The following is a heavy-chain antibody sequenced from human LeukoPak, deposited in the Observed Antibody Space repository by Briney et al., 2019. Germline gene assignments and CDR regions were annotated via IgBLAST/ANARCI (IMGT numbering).Heavy chain of an antibody. CDR2: INPSGGST. Sequence: GASVKVSCKASGYTFTSYYMHWVRQAPGQGLEWMGIINPSGGSTSYAQKFQGRVTMTGDTSTSTVYVELSSLRSEDTAVYYCARGLHRGYSSSRDFDYWGQGTLVTVSS. J-gene: IGHJ4*02. CDR3: ARGLHRGYSSSRDFDY. D-gene: IGHD6-13*01. V-gene: IGHV1-46*01. CDR1: GYTFTSYY.